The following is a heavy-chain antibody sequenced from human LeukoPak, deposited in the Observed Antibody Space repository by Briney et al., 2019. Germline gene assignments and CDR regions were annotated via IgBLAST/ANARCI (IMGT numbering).Heavy chain of an antibody. CDR2: IIPIFGTA. CDR1: GGTFSSYA. CDR3: ARGLHRIPGVPGGMEYYYYYMDV. V-gene: IGHV1-69*05. D-gene: IGHD4-11*01. Sequence: GASVKVSCKASGGTFSSYAISWVRQAPGQGLEWMGRIIPIFGTANYAQKFQGRATITTDESTSTAYMELSSLRSEDTAVYYCARGLHRIPGVPGGMEYYYYYMDVWGKGTTVTVSS. J-gene: IGHJ6*03.